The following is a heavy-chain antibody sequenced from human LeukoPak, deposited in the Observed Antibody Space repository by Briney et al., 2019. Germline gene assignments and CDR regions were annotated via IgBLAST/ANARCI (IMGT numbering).Heavy chain of an antibody. V-gene: IGHV4-61*02. CDR2: IYTSGST. D-gene: IGHD6-19*01. Sequence: SQTLSLTCTVSGGSISSGSYYWSWIRQPAGKGLEWIGRIYTSGSTNYNPSLKSRVTISVDTSKNQFSLKLSSVTAADTAVYYCARSQAVHEWFDPWGQGIQVTVSS. CDR3: ARSQAVHEWFDP. CDR1: GGSISSGSYY. J-gene: IGHJ5*02.